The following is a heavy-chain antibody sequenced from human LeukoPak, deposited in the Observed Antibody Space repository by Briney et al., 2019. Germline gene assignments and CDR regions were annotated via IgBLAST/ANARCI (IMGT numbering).Heavy chain of an antibody. J-gene: IGHJ4*02. V-gene: IGHV4-61*01. Sequence: SETLSLTCTVSGGSVSSGNYYWSWIRQPPGKGLEWSGYIYYSGSTNYNPSLKSRVTISVDTSKNQFSLKLSSVTAADTAVYYCARVVRITMVRGVIHLSSFDYWGQGTLVTVSS. D-gene: IGHD3-10*01. CDR1: GGSVSSGNYY. CDR3: ARVVRITMVRGVIHLSSFDY. CDR2: IYYSGST.